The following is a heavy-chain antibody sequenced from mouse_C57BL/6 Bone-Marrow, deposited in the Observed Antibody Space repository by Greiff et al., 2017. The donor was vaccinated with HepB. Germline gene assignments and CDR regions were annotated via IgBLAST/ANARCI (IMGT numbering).Heavy chain of an antibody. CDR1: GYTFTDYY. CDR2: INPNNGGT. D-gene: IGHD4-1*01. Sequence: EVQLQQSGPELVKPGASVKISCKASGYTFTDYYMNWVKQSHGKSLEWIGDINPNNGGTSYNQKFKGKATLTVDKSSSTAYMELRSLTSEDSAVYYCARSVNWDVNWYFDVWGTGTTVTVSS. J-gene: IGHJ1*03. CDR3: ARSVNWDVNWYFDV. V-gene: IGHV1-26*01.